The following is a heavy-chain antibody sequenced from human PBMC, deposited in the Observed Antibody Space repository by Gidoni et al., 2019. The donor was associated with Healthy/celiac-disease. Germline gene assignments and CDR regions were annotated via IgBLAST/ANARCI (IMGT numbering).Heavy chain of an antibody. Sequence: QVQLQQWGAGLLKPSETLSLTCAVYGGSFSGYYWSWIRQPPGKGLEWIGEINHSGSTNYNPSLKSRVTISVDTSKNQFSLKLSSVTAADTAVYYCARVFRWGLGSGSYYNSYYYYGMDVWGQGTTVTVSS. D-gene: IGHD3-10*01. CDR3: ARVFRWGLGSGSYYNSYYYYGMDV. V-gene: IGHV4-34*01. CDR2: INHSGST. J-gene: IGHJ6*02. CDR1: GGSFSGYY.